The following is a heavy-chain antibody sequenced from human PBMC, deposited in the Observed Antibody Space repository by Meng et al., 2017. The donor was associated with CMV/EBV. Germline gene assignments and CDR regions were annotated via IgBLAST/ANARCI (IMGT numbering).Heavy chain of an antibody. D-gene: IGHD1-26*01. V-gene: IGHV4-61*01. J-gene: IGHJ4*02. CDR2: IYYSGST. CDR3: ARASGSVISFDY. Sequence: SETLSLTCTVSGGSVSSGSYYWSWIRQPPGKGLEWIGYIYYSGSTNYNPSLKSRVTISVDTSKNQFSLKLSSVTAADTAVYYCARASGSVISFDYWGQGTLVTVSS. CDR1: GGSVSSGSYY.